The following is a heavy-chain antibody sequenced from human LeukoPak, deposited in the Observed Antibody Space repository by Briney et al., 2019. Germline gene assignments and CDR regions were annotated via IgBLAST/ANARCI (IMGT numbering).Heavy chain of an antibody. V-gene: IGHV4-39*01. D-gene: IGHD2-2*01. Sequence: SETLSLTCTVSGGYISSSSYYWGWIRRPPGKGLEWVGSIYYSGSTYYNPSLQSRVTISVDTSKNQFSLKSSSVTAADTAVYYCARSYCSSTSCYAVGAFDIWGQGTMVTVSS. CDR2: IYYSGST. J-gene: IGHJ3*02. CDR3: ARSYCSSTSCYAVGAFDI. CDR1: GGYISSSSYY.